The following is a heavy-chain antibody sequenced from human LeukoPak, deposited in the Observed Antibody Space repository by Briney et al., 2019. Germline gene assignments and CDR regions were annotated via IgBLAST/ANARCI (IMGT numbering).Heavy chain of an antibody. V-gene: IGHV1-46*01. D-gene: IGHD3-10*01. CDR1: GYTFSSFY. J-gene: IGHJ4*02. CDR2: ITPNTGDT. Sequence: GASVKVSCKASGYTFSSFYLHWVRQAPGQGLEWMGIITPNTGDTTYAPKFQDRLIMTRDRSTSTVYMELHSLRSEDTDVYYCARSRNYYRVYFDNWGQGTLVPVSS. CDR3: ARSRNYYRVYFDN.